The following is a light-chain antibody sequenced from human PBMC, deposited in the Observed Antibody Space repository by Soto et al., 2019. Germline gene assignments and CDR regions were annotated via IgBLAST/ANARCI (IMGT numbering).Light chain of an antibody. J-gene: IGLJ1*01. CDR3: AAWDGSLRSYV. Sequence: QAVVTQPPSTSGTPGQRVTISCSGSSSNIGSNTVNWYQHLPGTAPKLLIYSNNQRPSGVPDRFSGSKSGTSASLAVSGLQSEDEADYYCAAWDGSLRSYVFGPGTKVTVL. V-gene: IGLV1-44*01. CDR1: SSNIGSNT. CDR2: SNN.